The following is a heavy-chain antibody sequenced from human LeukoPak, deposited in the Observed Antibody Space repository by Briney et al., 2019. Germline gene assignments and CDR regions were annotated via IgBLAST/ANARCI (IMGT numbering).Heavy chain of an antibody. V-gene: IGHV1-69*05. CDR1: GGTFSSYA. J-gene: IGHJ5*02. Sequence: SVKVSCKASGGTFSSYAISWVRQAPGQGLEWMGGIIPIFGTANYAQKFQGRVTITTDESTSTAYMELSSLRSEDTAVCYCARWARGIQLWYEYNWFDPWGQGTLVTVSS. CDR3: ARWARGIQLWYEYNWFDP. D-gene: IGHD5-18*01. CDR2: IIPIFGTA.